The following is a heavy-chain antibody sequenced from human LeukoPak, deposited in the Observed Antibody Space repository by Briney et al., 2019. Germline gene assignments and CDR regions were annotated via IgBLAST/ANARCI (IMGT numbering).Heavy chain of an antibody. V-gene: IGHV1-69*13. CDR1: GGTFSSYV. J-gene: IGHJ6*03. CDR3: AREPAVTIEPNYYYYYYMDV. D-gene: IGHD4-17*01. CDR2: IIPIFGTA. Sequence: GASVKVSCKASGGTFSSYVISWVRQAPGQGLEWMGGIIPIFGTANYAQKFQGRVTITADESTSTAYMELSSLRSEDTAVYYCAREPAVTIEPNYYYYYYMDVWGKGTTVTVSS.